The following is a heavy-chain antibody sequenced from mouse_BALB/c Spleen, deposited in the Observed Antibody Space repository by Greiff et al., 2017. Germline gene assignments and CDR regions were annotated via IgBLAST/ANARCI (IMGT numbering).Heavy chain of an antibody. J-gene: IGHJ4*01. D-gene: IGHD2-1*01. Sequence: EVNLVESGGGLVQPGGSLKLSCAASGFTFSSYTMSWVRQTPEKRLEWVAYISNGGGSTYYPDTVKGRFTISRDNAKNTLYLQMSSLKSEDTAMYYCARRYGNGAMDYWGQGTSVTVSS. CDR2: ISNGGGST. CDR1: GFTFSSYT. CDR3: ARRYGNGAMDY. V-gene: IGHV5-12-2*01.